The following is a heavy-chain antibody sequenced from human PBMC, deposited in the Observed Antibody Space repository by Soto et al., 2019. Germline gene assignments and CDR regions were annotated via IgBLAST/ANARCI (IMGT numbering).Heavy chain of an antibody. J-gene: IGHJ5*02. CDR3: ASSSTVLLPTAMTGWFDP. Sequence: EVQLLESGGGLVQPGGSLRLSCAASGFTFSSCAMSWVRQAPGKGLEWVSTISNSGGRTYYADSVKGRFAISRDNSKNTLYLQMTSLRPEDTAVYYCASSSTVLLPTAMTGWFDPWGQGSLVTVSS. D-gene: IGHD2-2*01. CDR1: GFTFSSCA. V-gene: IGHV3-23*01. CDR2: ISNSGGRT.